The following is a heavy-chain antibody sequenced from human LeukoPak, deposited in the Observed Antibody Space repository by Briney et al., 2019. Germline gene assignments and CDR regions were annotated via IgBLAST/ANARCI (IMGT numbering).Heavy chain of an antibody. CDR2: INHSGST. Sequence: KSSETLSLTCAVYGGSFSGYYWSWIRQPPGKGLEWIGEINHSGSTNYNPSLKSRVTISVDTSKNQFSLKLSSVTAADTAMYYCARWRLYSSSFDYWGQGTLVTVSS. D-gene: IGHD6-13*01. CDR3: ARWRLYSSSFDY. V-gene: IGHV4-34*01. CDR1: GGSFSGYY. J-gene: IGHJ4*02.